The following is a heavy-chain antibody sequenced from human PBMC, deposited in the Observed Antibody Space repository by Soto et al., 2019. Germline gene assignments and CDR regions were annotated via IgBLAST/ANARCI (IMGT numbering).Heavy chain of an antibody. D-gene: IGHD3-16*01. CDR2: IGTAGDT. V-gene: IGHV3-13*01. Sequence: GGSLRLSCAASGFTLSSYDMHWVRQATGKGLEWVSAIGTAGDTYYPGSVKGRFTISRENAKNSLYLQMNSLRAGDTAVYYCARGLGAPSKKGDYYFDYWGQGTLVTVSS. CDR1: GFTLSSYD. J-gene: IGHJ4*02. CDR3: ARGLGAPSKKGDYYFDY.